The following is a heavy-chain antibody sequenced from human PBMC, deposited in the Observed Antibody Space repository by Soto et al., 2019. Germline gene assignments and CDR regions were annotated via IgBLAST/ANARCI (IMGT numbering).Heavy chain of an antibody. J-gene: IGHJ4*02. CDR1: GGSFSGYY. Sequence: TSETLSLTCAVYGGSFSGYYWSWIRQPPGKGLEWIGEINHSGSTNYNPSLKSRVTISVDTSKNQFSLKLSSVTAADTAVYYCARTETYYYDSSGYYFDYWGQGTLVTVSS. CDR3: ARTETYYYDSSGYYFDY. V-gene: IGHV4-34*01. D-gene: IGHD3-22*01. CDR2: INHSGST.